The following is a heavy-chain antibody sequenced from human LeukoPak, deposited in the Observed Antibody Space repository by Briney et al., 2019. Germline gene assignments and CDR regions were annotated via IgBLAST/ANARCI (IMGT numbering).Heavy chain of an antibody. D-gene: IGHD3-9*01. Sequence: SVKVSCKASGGTFSSYAISWVRQAPGQGLEWMGGIIPIFGTANYAQKFQGRVTITADESTSTAYMELSSLRSEDAAVYYCARAIRYFDWLLPFGMDVWGKGTTVTVSS. CDR1: GGTFSSYA. J-gene: IGHJ6*04. CDR2: IIPIFGTA. V-gene: IGHV1-69*13. CDR3: ARAIRYFDWLLPFGMDV.